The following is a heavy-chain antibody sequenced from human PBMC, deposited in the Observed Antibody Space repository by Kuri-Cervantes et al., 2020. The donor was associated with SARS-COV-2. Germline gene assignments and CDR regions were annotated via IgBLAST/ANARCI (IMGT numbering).Heavy chain of an antibody. V-gene: IGHV4-34*01. J-gene: IGHJ2*01. CDR1: GGSFSGYY. D-gene: IGHD2-15*01. CDR2: INHSGST. Sequence: SETLSLTCAGYGGSFSGYYWSWIRQPPGKGLEWIGEINHSGSTNYNPSLKSRVTISVDTSKNQFSLKLSSVTAADTAVYYCARGTKTSGCSGGSCYPGAFSNWYFDLWGRGTLVTVSS. CDR3: ARGTKTSGCSGGSCYPGAFSNWYFDL.